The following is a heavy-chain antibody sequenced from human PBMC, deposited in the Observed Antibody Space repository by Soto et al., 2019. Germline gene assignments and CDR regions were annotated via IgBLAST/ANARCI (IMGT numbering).Heavy chain of an antibody. CDR2: LYYSGRT. CDR3: ARDKGDGYLDS. D-gene: IGHD1-26*01. V-gene: IGHV4-59*02. Sequence: PSETLSLTCTVSGGSVSSYYWNWIRQSPGKGLEWIAYLYYSGRTNSNPSLKSRVTISVDTSKNQFSLKLSSVTAADTAVYYCARDKGDGYLDSWGQGTLVTVSS. CDR1: GGSVSSYY. J-gene: IGHJ4*02.